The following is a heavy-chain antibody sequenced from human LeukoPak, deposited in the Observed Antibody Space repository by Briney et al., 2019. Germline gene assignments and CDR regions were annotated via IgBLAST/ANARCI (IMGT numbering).Heavy chain of an antibody. CDR2: IFHSGST. D-gene: IGHD3-22*01. CDR3: ARANYYDTSGYSRGAFDI. V-gene: IGHV4-38-2*02. J-gene: IGHJ3*02. CDR1: GYSIGSGFY. Sequence: SETLSLTCSVSGYSIGSGFYWGWIRQPPGKGLEWIGSIFHSGSTYYNPSLKSRVTISVDTSKNQFSLKLSSVTAADTAVYYCARANYYDTSGYSRGAFDIWGQGTKVTVSS.